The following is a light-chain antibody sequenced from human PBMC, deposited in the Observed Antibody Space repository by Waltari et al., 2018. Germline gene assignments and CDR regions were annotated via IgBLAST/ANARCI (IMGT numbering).Light chain of an antibody. V-gene: IGKV2-30*01. Sequence: DVVMTQSPLSLRVTLGQPASIPCRSRQSLVSSDGNTYFNWFQQRPGQPPRRLLYKVSNRDAGVPDRFSGSGSGTDFTLRISRVEAEDVGIYYCMQGTHRPWTFGQGTKVEIK. CDR1: QSLVSSDGNTY. CDR2: KVS. J-gene: IGKJ1*01. CDR3: MQGTHRPWT.